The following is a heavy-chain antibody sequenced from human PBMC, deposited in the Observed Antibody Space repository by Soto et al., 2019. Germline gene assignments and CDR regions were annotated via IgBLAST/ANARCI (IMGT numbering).Heavy chain of an antibody. Sequence: GESLKISCKGSGYSFAGYWITWVRQKPGKGLEWMGRIDLSDSQTYYSPSFRGHVTISVTKSITTVFLQWSSLRASDTAMYYCARQIYDSDTGPNFQYYFDSWGQGTPVTVSS. CDR2: IDLSDSQT. D-gene: IGHD3-22*01. V-gene: IGHV5-10-1*01. CDR1: GYSFAGYW. J-gene: IGHJ4*02. CDR3: ARQIYDSDTGPNFQYYFDS.